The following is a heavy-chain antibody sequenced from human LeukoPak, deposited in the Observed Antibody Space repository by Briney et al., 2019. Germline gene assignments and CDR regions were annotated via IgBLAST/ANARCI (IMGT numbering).Heavy chain of an antibody. J-gene: IGHJ5*02. Sequence: GASVKVSCKASGYTFTGYYMHWVRQAPGQGLEWMGWINPNSGGTNYAQKFQGRVTMTRDTSISTAYMELSRLRSDDTAVYYCARDLAYSGSYSNWFDPWGQGTLVTVSS. CDR1: GYTFTGYY. CDR2: INPNSGGT. D-gene: IGHD1-26*01. CDR3: ARDLAYSGSYSNWFDP. V-gene: IGHV1-2*02.